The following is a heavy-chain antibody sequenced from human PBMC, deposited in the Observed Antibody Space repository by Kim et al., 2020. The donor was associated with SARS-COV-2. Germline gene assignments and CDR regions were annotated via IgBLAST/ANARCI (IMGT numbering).Heavy chain of an antibody. CDR3: AKGLWFGIDY. D-gene: IGHD3-10*01. V-gene: IGHV3-30*18. J-gene: IGHJ4*02. CDR1: GFTFSSHG. CDR2: ISYDGSNK. Sequence: GGSLRLSCAASGFTFSSHGMHWVRQAPGKGLEWVAVISYDGSNKYYGDSVKGRFTISRYNSKNTLYLQMNSLRTEDTAVYYCAKGLWFGIDYWGQGTLVTVSS.